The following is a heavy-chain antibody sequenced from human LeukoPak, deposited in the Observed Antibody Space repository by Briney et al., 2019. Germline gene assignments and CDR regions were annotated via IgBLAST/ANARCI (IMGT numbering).Heavy chain of an antibody. J-gene: IGHJ3*02. Sequence: GGSLRLSCAASGFTFSSYAMFWVRQAPGKGLEWVSGMSGGGDITYYADSVKGRFTISRDNSKNTLYLQMNSLRCEDTAVYYCAKEDFGGGAFDIGGQGTMDTVSS. D-gene: IGHD3-3*01. CDR3: AKEDFGGGAFDI. CDR1: GFTFSSYA. CDR2: MSGGGDIT. V-gene: IGHV3-23*01.